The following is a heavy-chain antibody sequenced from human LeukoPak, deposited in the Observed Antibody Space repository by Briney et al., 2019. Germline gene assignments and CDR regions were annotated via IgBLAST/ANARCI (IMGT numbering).Heavy chain of an antibody. V-gene: IGHV1-46*03. D-gene: IGHD3-22*01. CDR1: GYSFTSCY. J-gene: IGHJ4*02. CDR2: INPSDGGT. Sequence: ASVKVSCKASGYSFTSCYVHFVRQAPGQGLVWMGIINPSDGGTTYAQKFQGRVTMTRDTSTTTVYMELSSLRSEDTAVYYCARSCDSSGYRDYWGQGTLVTVSS. CDR3: ARSCDSSGYRDY.